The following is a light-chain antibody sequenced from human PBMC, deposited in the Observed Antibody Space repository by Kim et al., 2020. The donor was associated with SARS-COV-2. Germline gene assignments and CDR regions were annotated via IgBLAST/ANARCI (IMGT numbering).Light chain of an antibody. CDR2: YDS. CDR1: SIGSKS. V-gene: IGLV3-21*04. CDR3: QVWDGRSDHRVV. J-gene: IGLJ2*01. Sequence: SYELTQPPSVSVAPGKTAGITCGGNSIGSKSVHWYQQKPGQAPVLVISYDSDRPSGIPERFSGSNSGNTATLTISRVEAGDEAGYYCQVWDGRSDHRVV.